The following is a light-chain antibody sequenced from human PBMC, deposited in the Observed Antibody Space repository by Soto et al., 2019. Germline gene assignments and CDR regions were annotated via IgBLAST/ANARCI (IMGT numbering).Light chain of an antibody. V-gene: IGKV2-40*01. CDR1: QSLLDSNDGNSY. CDR2: TVS. Sequence: DIVMTQTPLSLPVTPGEPASISCRSSQSLLDSNDGNSYLDWYLQKPGQSPQLLIYTVSYRASGVPDRFSGSGSGTHFTLQINRVEAEDVGVYYCMQRIEFPYTFGQGTKLEIK. J-gene: IGKJ2*01. CDR3: MQRIEFPYT.